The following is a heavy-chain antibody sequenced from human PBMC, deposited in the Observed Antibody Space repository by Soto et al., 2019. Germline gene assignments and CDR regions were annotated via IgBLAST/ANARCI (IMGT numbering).Heavy chain of an antibody. CDR1: GGSISSSSYY. Sequence: QLQLQESGPGLVKPSETLSLTCTVSGGSISSSSYYWGWIRQPPGKGLEWIGSIYYSGSTYYKPSLKSRVTISEDTPKNQFSLKLSAVTAADTAVYYCASSMGENIVVVPAAMSGAFDIWGQGTMVTVSS. V-gene: IGHV4-39*01. J-gene: IGHJ3*02. CDR2: IYYSGST. D-gene: IGHD2-2*01. CDR3: ASSMGENIVVVPAAMSGAFDI.